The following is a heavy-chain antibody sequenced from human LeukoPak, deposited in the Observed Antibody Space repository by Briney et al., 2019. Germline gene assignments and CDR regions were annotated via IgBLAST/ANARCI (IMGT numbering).Heavy chain of an antibody. CDR3: ARGLRGYYYDSSGYNLEYFQH. CDR2: IYYSGST. Sequence: PAETLSLTCTVSGGSISSYYWGWIRQPPGKGLEWIGYIYYSGSTNYNPSLKSRVTISVDASKTQFSLKLRSVSAADTAVYYCARGLRGYYYDSSGYNLEYFQHSGQG. CDR1: GGSISSYY. V-gene: IGHV4-59*12. D-gene: IGHD3-22*01. J-gene: IGHJ1*01.